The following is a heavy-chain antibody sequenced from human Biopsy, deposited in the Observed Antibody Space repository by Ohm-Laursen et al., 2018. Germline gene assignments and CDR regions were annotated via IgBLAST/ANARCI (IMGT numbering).Heavy chain of an antibody. D-gene: IGHD3-9*01. CDR3: ARETSSSWHYYYIGMDV. CDR1: GFTFSTYG. Sequence: SLRLSCAASGFTFSTYGMHWVRLAPGKGLEWGSAICWDGNYEKYRDSVRGRFTISRDNSRDTLYLQMNRLRAEDTAVYYWARETSSSWHYYYIGMDVWGRGTTVTVSS. J-gene: IGHJ6*02. CDR2: ICWDGNYE. V-gene: IGHV3-33*08.